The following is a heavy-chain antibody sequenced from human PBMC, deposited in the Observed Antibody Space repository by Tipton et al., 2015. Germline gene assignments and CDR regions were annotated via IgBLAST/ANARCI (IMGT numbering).Heavy chain of an antibody. V-gene: IGHV3-15*07. CDR3: TTDPSPPGSGSNSDF. CDR2: IKSKAYGGTI. Sequence: SLRLSCAASGFSFSDAWMNWVRQAPGKGLEWVGRIKSKAYGGTIDYAAPVKGRFTISTDDSKNTLYLQMNSLKAEDTAMYYCTTDPSPPGSGSNSDFWGQGTLVTVSS. D-gene: IGHD6-25*01. CDR1: GFSFSDAW. J-gene: IGHJ4*02.